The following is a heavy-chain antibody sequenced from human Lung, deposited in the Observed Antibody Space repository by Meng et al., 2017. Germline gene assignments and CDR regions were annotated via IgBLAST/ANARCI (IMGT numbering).Heavy chain of an antibody. CDR2: ISVKNGEA. D-gene: IGHD6-13*01. V-gene: IGHV1-18*01. J-gene: IGHJ2*01. CDR3: ARYVPNGSFWYFDF. Sequence: QVQLVQVGAEGKEPGASVKVSCKASGYIFTNYDISWVRQAPGQGLEWMGWISVKNGEAKYPQNFQGRVTMTTDTTTSTAYMELRSLTSDDTAVYYCARYVPNGSFWYFDFWGRGTLVTVSS. CDR1: GYIFTNYD.